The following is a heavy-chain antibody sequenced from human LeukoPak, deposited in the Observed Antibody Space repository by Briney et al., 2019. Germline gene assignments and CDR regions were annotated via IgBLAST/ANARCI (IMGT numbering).Heavy chain of an antibody. Sequence: GGSLRLSCAASGFTFRSYEMNWVRQAPGKGLEWVSYISSSGSTIYYADSVKGRFTISRDNAKNSLYLQMNSLRAEDTAVYYCARVPYCSGGSCYFSWFDPWGQGTLVTVSS. D-gene: IGHD2-15*01. V-gene: IGHV3-48*03. CDR1: GFTFRSYE. J-gene: IGHJ5*02. CDR2: ISSSGSTI. CDR3: ARVPYCSGGSCYFSWFDP.